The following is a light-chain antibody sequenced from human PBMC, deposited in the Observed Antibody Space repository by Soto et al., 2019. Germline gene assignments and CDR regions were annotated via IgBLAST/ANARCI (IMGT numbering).Light chain of an antibody. CDR3: QQSHSTPPP. J-gene: IGKJ1*01. CDR2: WAS. V-gene: IGKV4-1*01. CDR1: QNILYNSISKNY. Sequence: DIVMTQSQDSLAVSLGERATINCKSSQNILYNSISKNYLAWYQQKPGQPPKLLIYWASTRESGVPDRFSGSGSGTDLALSISSRQAEDVAVVYCQQSHSTPPPFGQEHNVEIK.